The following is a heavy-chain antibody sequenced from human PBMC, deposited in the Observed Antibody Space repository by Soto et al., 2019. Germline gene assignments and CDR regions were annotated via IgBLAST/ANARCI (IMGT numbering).Heavy chain of an antibody. V-gene: IGHV4-30-2*01. CDR3: ARGQGAAAGHSNFDY. CDR2: IYDSGNT. D-gene: IGHD6-13*01. J-gene: IGHJ4*02. CDR1: GGSISGTTYS. Sequence: LQLQESGSGLVKPSQTLSLTCAVSGGSISGTTYSWSWIRQPPGKGLEWIGYIYDSGNTYYNPSLKSQFSISVDRSKNQCSLKLSSVTAADTAVYYCARGQGAAAGHSNFDYWGQGALVTVSS.